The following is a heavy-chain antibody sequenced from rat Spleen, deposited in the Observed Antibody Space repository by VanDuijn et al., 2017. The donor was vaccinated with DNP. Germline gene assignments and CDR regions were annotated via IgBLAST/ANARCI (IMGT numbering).Heavy chain of an antibody. Sequence: EVQLVESGGGLVQPGRSLKLSCAASGFSFSNYYMAWVRRAPNKSLEWVATISNTGSKTDYPDSVKGRFSISRDIAESGLYLQMNSLESEDTATYYCVRWYNSGYYFDYWGQGVMVTVSS. CDR1: GFSFSNYY. D-gene: IGHD4-3*01. V-gene: IGHV5-22*01. CDR2: ISNTGSKT. J-gene: IGHJ2*01. CDR3: VRWYNSGYYFDY.